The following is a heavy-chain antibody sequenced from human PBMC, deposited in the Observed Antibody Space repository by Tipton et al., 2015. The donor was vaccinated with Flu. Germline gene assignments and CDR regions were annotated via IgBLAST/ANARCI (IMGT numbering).Heavy chain of an antibody. Sequence: SLRLSCAASGFSLSSYWMSWVRQAPGKGLEWVANMNQDGSEKNYMDAVKGRFSISRDNAKNSVYLQMNSLRAGDTAVYYCARDRGYSCFDYWGLGNLVTVSS. CDR3: ARDRGYSCFDY. D-gene: IGHD5-12*01. CDR1: GFSLSSYW. V-gene: IGHV3-7*01. CDR2: MNQDGSEK. J-gene: IGHJ4*02.